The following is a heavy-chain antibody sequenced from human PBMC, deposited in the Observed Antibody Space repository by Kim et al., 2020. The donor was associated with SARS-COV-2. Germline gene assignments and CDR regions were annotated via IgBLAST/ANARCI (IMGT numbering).Heavy chain of an antibody. V-gene: IGHV4-59*13. CDR2: IYYSGST. CDR3: ARVPIYGSGSYYFDY. CDR1: GGSISSYY. J-gene: IGHJ4*02. Sequence: SETLSLTCTVSGGSISSYYWSWIRQPPGKGLEWIGYIYYSGSTNYNPSLKSRVTISVDTSKNQFSLKLSSVTAADTAVYYCARVPIYGSGSYYFDYWGQGTLVTVSS. D-gene: IGHD3-10*01.